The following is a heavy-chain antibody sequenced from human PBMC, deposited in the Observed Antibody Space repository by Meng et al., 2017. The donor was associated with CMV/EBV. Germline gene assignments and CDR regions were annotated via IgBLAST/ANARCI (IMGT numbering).Heavy chain of an antibody. CDR1: GFTFSSYW. J-gene: IGHJ4*02. CDR3: ARDAGAGFHY. Sequence: ACAASGFTFSSYWMHWVRQGPGERLVWVSTISSDGSRSSYADSVKGRFTISRDNAKNMVHLQMNSLRAEDTAMYYCARDAGAGFHYWGQGTLVTVSS. CDR2: ISSDGSRS. D-gene: IGHD6-13*01. V-gene: IGHV3-74*01.